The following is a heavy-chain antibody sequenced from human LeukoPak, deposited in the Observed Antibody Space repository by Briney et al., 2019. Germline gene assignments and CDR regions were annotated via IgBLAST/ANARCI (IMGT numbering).Heavy chain of an antibody. D-gene: IGHD6-19*01. CDR3: AKGTHSGWLDLFDY. V-gene: IGHV3-30-3*01. CDR1: GFTFSSYA. J-gene: IGHJ4*02. CDR2: ISYDGSNK. Sequence: AGRSLRLSCAASGFTFSSYAMHWVRQAPGKGLEWVAVISYDGSNKYYADSVKGRFTISRDNSKNTLYLQMNSLRAEDTAVYYCAKGTHSGWLDLFDYWGQGTLVTVSS.